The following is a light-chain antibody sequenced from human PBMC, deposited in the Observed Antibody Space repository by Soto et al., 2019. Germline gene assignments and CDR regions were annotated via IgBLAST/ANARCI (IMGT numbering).Light chain of an antibody. V-gene: IGKV3-15*01. CDR2: GAF. J-gene: IGKJ4*01. CDR1: QSVSSK. CDR3: QQYHTWPPLT. Sequence: EIVMTQSPPTLSVSPGERITLSCRASQSVSSKLAWYQHRPGQAPRLLIYGAFTRATGVPARFSGSGSGTDYTLTITSLQPADFAVNYCQQYHTWPPLTFGGGTKVEIK.